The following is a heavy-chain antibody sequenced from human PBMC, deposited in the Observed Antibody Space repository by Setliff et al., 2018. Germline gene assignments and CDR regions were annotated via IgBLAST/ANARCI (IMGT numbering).Heavy chain of an antibody. V-gene: IGHV1-18*01. Sequence: VASVKVSCKASGYFFTGYGISWVRQTPGQGPEWMGWISPYNGDTSYSQRFQDRITLTTDTPANTAYMELRSLRFDDTAVYYCARDQSSVKRTLTDYYYMDVWGNGTTVTVSS. CDR1: GYFFTGYG. D-gene: IGHD3-22*01. CDR3: ARDQSSVKRTLTDYYYMDV. CDR2: ISPYNGDT. J-gene: IGHJ6*03.